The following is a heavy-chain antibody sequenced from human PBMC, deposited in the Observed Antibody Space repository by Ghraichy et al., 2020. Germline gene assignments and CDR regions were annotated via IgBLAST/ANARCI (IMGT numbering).Heavy chain of an antibody. V-gene: IGHV3-74*01. CDR3: ASGAIRGSFQFWFDY. Sequence: GGSLRLSCAASGLTFSNFWMHWVRKAPGKGLVWVSRINRDGSTINYADSVKGRFTISRDNAKNTVYLQMNSLRAEDTAVYYCASGAIRGSFQFWFDYWGQGTLVTVSS. CDR1: GLTFSNFW. J-gene: IGHJ4*02. D-gene: IGHD3-16*01. CDR2: INRDGSTI.